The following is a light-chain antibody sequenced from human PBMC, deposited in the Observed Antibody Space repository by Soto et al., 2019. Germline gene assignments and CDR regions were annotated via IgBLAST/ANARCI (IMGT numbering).Light chain of an antibody. CDR2: KAS. CDR3: QHYNTYYT. CDR1: QSISYW. V-gene: IGKV1-5*03. J-gene: IGKJ2*01. Sequence: DIQMTQSPSTLSASVGDRVTITCRASQSISYWLAWYQQKPGKAPNLLIYKASSLESGVPSRFSGSGSGTEFTLTISSLQPDDFATYYCQHYNTYYTFGQGTKLEIK.